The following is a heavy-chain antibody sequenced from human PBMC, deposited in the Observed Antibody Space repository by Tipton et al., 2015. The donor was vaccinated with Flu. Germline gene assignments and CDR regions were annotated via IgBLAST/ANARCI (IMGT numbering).Heavy chain of an antibody. CDR1: GFTFDYYG. Sequence: SLRLSCAASGFTFDYYGMHWVRQAPGRGLQWVAFMWSDGGNEKYADSVKGRVAISRDNAKNTLYLQMNSLRAEDTAVYYCARNYDSSGYNYEVGAFDIWGLGTTVIVSP. V-gene: IGHV3-33*01. D-gene: IGHD3-22*01. CDR3: ARNYDSSGYNYEVGAFDI. CDR2: MWSDGGNE. J-gene: IGHJ3*02.